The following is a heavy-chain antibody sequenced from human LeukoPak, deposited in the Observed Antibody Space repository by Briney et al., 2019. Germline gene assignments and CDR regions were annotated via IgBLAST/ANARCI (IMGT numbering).Heavy chain of an antibody. CDR3: AREMGVVTAHGIDV. D-gene: IGHD4-23*01. J-gene: IGHJ6*02. V-gene: IGHV4-39*02. Sequence: SEALSLTCIVSGGSISSISSNNYHWGWIRQPPGKGLEWIGSIYYSGSTYYNPSLKSRVTISVDTSKNQFSLKLSSVTAADTALYYCAREMGVVTAHGIDVWGQGTTVTVSS. CDR2: IYYSGST. CDR1: GGSISSISSNNYH.